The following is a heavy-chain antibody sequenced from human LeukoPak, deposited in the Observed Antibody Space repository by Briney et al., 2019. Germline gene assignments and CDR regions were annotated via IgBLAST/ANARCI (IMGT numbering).Heavy chain of an antibody. CDR3: AKDMDSSGYVGN. D-gene: IGHD3-22*01. J-gene: IGHJ4*02. CDR1: GYIFTRYG. Sequence: ASVKVSCKASGYIFTRYGINWVRQAPGQGLEWMGWINPNRGGTMYAQKFQGRVTITRDTSVTTAYLEMSRLTSDDTAIYYCAKDMDSSGYVGNWGQGTLITVSS. CDR2: INPNRGGT. V-gene: IGHV1-2*02.